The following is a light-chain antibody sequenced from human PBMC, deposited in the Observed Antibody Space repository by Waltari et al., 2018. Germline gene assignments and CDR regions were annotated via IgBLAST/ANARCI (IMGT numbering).Light chain of an antibody. CDR2: EVS. CDR1: NSDVGSYDR. J-gene: IGLJ3*02. Sequence: QSALTQPASVSGSPGQSITISCTGTNSDVGSYDRVSWYHQHPGKAPKVMISEVSKRPSGVSNLFSGSKSGNTASLTISGLQAEDEADYYCCSYAGSSTFDWVFGGGTKLTVL. CDR3: CSYAGSSTFDWV. V-gene: IGLV2-23*02.